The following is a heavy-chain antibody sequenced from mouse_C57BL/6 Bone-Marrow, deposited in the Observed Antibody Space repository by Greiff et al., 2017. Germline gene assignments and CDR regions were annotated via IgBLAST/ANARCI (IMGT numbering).Heavy chain of an antibody. CDR1: GFTFSNYW. CDR3: TEGTYYAMDY. D-gene: IGHD3-3*01. J-gene: IGHJ4*01. V-gene: IGHV6-3*01. CDR2: IRLKSDNYAT. Sequence: DVKLVESGGGLVQPGGSMKLSCVASGFTFSNYWMNWVRQSPEKGLEWVAQIRLKSDNYATHYAESVKGRFTISRDDSKSSVYLQMNNLRAEDTGIYYCTEGTYYAMDYWGQGTSVTVSS.